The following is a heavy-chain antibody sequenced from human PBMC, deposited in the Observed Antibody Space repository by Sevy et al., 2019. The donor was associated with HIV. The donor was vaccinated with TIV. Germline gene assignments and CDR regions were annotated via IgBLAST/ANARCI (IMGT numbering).Heavy chain of an antibody. J-gene: IGHJ3*02. Sequence: GGSLRLSCAASGFTFSTYGMHWVRQAPGKGLEWVALISYDGSNKYYADSLKGRFTISRDNSKKTRYLQMNSLGTEDRGVYFCASAPFENDSSGYADAFDIWGQGTTVTVSS. V-gene: IGHV3-30*03. CDR1: GFTFSTYG. CDR3: ASAPFENDSSGYADAFDI. CDR2: ISYDGSNK. D-gene: IGHD3-22*01.